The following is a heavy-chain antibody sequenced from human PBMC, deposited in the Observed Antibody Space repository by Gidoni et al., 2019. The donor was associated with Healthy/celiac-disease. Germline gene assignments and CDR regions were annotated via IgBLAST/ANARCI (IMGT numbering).Heavy chain of an antibody. J-gene: IGHJ1*01. CDR1: GFTFSSHA. CDR2: ISGSGGST. D-gene: IGHD3-16*01. V-gene: IGHV3-23*01. CDR3: AKVRLDQTAFVGGWGAFQH. Sequence: EVQLFESGGGLVQPGGSLRLSCAASGFTFSSHALSCVRQAPGKGLGWVSAISGSGGSTYYADSVKGRFTISRDNSKNTLYLQMNSLRAEDTAVYYCAKVRLDQTAFVGGWGAFQHWGQGTLVTVSS.